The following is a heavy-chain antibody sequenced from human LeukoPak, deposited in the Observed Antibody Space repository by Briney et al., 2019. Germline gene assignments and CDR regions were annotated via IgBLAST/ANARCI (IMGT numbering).Heavy chain of an antibody. CDR2: IYYSGST. J-gene: IGHJ4*02. CDR1: GGSISSGGYY. D-gene: IGHD2-2*01. CDR3: ARGGGEGAGPGLRQGVPAAMPDNY. V-gene: IGHV4-61*08. Sequence: SETLSLTCTVSGGSISSGGYYWSWIRQPPGKGLEWIGYIYYSGSTNYNPSLKSRVTISVDTSKNQFSLKLSSVTAADTAVYYCARGGGEGAGPGLRQGVPAAMPDNYWGQGTLVTVSS.